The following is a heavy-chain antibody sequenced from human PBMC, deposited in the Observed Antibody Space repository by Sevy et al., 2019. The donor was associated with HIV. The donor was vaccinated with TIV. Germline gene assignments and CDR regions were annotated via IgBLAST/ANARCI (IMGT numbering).Heavy chain of an antibody. D-gene: IGHD3-3*01. J-gene: IGHJ3*02. CDR3: ARAYYDFWSGYFYDAFDI. Sequence: GGCLRLSCAASGFTFSSYGMHWVRQAPGKGLEWVAVISYDGSNKYYVDSVKGRFTISRDNSKNTLYLQMNSLRAEDTAVYYCARAYYDFWSGYFYDAFDIWGQGTMVTVSS. V-gene: IGHV3-30*03. CDR2: ISYDGSNK. CDR1: GFTFSSYG.